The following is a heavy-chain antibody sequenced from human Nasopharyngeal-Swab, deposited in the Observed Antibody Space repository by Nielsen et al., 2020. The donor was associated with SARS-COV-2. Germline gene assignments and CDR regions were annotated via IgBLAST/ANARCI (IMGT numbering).Heavy chain of an antibody. Sequence: VRQAPGKGLEWVANIMEDGSEKYYMDSLKGRFTISRDNAKKSLYLQMNSLTAEDTAVYYCARGSGFLDSWGQGTLVTVSS. CDR2: IMEDGSEK. CDR3: ARGSGFLDS. D-gene: IGHD6-19*01. V-gene: IGHV3-7*01. J-gene: IGHJ4*02.